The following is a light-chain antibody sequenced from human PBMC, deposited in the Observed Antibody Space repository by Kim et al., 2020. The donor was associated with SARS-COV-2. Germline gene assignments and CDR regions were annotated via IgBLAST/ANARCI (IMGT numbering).Light chain of an antibody. J-gene: IGLJ3*02. CDR1: ALSRKY. CDR3: YSTDTTGNEWG. V-gene: IGLV3-10*01. CDR2: EDN. Sequence: SSGQTARINCSGDALSRKYTYWYQQKSGQAPGLDMSEDNKRPSGVPERFSGSRSGTVATLNSSGAEVDDEADYYCYSTDTTGNEWGFGGGTKLTV.